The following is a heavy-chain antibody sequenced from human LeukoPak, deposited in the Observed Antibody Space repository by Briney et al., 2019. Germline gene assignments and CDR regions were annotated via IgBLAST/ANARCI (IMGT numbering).Heavy chain of an antibody. CDR3: ARDAYSGSYWADY. V-gene: IGHV4-61*02. J-gene: IGHJ4*02. CDR1: GGSISSGSYY. D-gene: IGHD1-26*01. CDR2: IYTSGST. Sequence: SETLSLTCTVSGGSISSGSYYWSWIRQPAGKGPEWIGRIYTSGSTNYNPSLKSRVTISVDTSKNQFSLKLSSVTAADTAVYYCARDAYSGSYWADYWGQGTLVTVSS.